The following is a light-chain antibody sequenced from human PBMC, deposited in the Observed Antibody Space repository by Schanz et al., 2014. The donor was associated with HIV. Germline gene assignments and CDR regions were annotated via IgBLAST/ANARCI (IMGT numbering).Light chain of an antibody. CDR2: DVN. CDR1: NSDIGAYNY. V-gene: IGLV2-14*03. Sequence: QSALTQPASVSGSPGQSIAISCTGTNSDIGAYNYVSWYQQHPDKAPKLIIYDVNNRPSGVSNRFSGSKSGNTASLTISGLQAEDEADYYCSSHTINTLLVFGGGTKLTVL. CDR3: SSHTINTLLV. J-gene: IGLJ3*02.